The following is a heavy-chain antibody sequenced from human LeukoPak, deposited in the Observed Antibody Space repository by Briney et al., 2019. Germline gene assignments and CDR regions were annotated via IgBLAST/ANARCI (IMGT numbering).Heavy chain of an antibody. V-gene: IGHV3-11*04. J-gene: IGHJ6*04. D-gene: IGHD3-22*01. CDR3: ARSRSTMIVVVPLDV. CDR1: GFTFSDYY. Sequence: PGGSLRLSCAASGFTFSDYYMSWIRQAPGKGLEWVSYISSSGSTIYYADSVKGRFTISRDNAKNSLYLQMNSLRAEDTAVYYCARSRSTMIVVVPLDVWGKGTTVTISS. CDR2: ISSSGSTI.